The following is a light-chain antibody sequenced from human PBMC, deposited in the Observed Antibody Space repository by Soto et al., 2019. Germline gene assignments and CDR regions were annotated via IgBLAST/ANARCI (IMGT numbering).Light chain of an antibody. CDR2: GAS. CDR1: QTVSSSY. V-gene: IGKV3-20*01. J-gene: IGKJ1*01. Sequence: DIVLTQSPGTLSLSPGERATLSCRASQTVSSSYLAWYQQKPGQAPRLLIYGASTRAAGIPDRFSGSGSGTDFTLTISRLEPEDLAVYYCQQYGDSPLTFGQGTNVAI. CDR3: QQYGDSPLT.